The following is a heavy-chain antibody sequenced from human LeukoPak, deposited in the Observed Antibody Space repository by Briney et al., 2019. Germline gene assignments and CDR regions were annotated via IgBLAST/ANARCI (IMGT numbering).Heavy chain of an antibody. CDR3: ARVLRDYYDSSGYYYVERLGDAFDI. Sequence: SETLSLTCTVSGGSISSSSYYWGWIRQPPGKGLEWIGSIYYSGSTYYNPSLKSRVTISVDTSKNQFSLKLSSVTAADTAVYYCARVLRDYYDSSGYYYVERLGDAFDIWGQGTMVTVSS. CDR1: GGSISSSSYY. D-gene: IGHD3-22*01. CDR2: IYYSGST. V-gene: IGHV4-39*07. J-gene: IGHJ3*02.